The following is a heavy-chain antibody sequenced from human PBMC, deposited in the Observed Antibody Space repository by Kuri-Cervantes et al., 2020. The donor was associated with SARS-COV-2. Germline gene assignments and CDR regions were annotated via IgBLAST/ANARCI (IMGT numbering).Heavy chain of an antibody. CDR3: AREAPCRIVGAICYGMDV. V-gene: IGHV3-48*02. J-gene: IGHJ6*02. Sequence: VGSLRLSCAASGFIFSSYSMNWVRQAPGKGLEWVSYISSSSSTIYYADSVKGRFTISRDNAKNSLYLQMNSLRDEDTAVYYCAREAPCRIVGAICYGMDVWGQGTTVTVSS. CDR1: GFIFSSYS. CDR2: ISSSSSTI. D-gene: IGHD1-26*01.